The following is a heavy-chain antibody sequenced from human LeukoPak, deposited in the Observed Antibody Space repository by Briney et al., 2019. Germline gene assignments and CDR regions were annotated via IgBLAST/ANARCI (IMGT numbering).Heavy chain of an antibody. J-gene: IGHJ3*02. CDR1: GFTFSDYY. CDR3: TRAVGGGRDAYDI. D-gene: IGHD3-16*01. CDR2: FDSGAPS. Sequence: GGSLRLSCAASGFTFSDYYMTWIRQVPGKGLEWVSSVFDSGAPSYYAASVEGRFTISRDISKNTLYLQMGRLTAEDTAIYYCTRAVGGGRDAYDIWGQGTTVTVSS. V-gene: IGHV3-53*01.